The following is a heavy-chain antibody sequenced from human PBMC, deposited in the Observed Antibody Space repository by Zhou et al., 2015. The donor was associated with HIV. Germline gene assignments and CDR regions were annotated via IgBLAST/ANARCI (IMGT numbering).Heavy chain of an antibody. J-gene: IGHJ4*03. D-gene: IGHD6-19*01. V-gene: IGHV3-11*01. CDR2: VSSSGNTT. Sequence: EHLVESGGGLVKPGGSLRLYCAASGFTISHSYMAWIRQAPRKSLEWISYVSSSGNTTHYADSVKGRFTVSRDNARNSVFLEMNSLRADDMAIYYCARGNRWLAFNVWGPGTLVTVSS. CDR1: GFTISHSY. CDR3: ARGNRWLAFNV.